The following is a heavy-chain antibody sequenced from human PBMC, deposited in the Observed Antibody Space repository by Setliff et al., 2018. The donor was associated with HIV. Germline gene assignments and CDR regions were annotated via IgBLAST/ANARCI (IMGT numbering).Heavy chain of an antibody. D-gene: IGHD1-7*01. V-gene: IGHV4-34*01. CDR2: IDHSGST. CDR3: ARDRSNWNYGKNYMDV. J-gene: IGHJ6*03. Sequence: SETLSLTCAVYGGSVSGYYWSWIRQPPGKGLEWIGEIDHSGSTNYNPSLKSRVTISVDTSKNQFSLKLSSVTAADTAVYYFARDRSNWNYGKNYMDVWGKGTTVTVSS. CDR1: GGSVSGYY.